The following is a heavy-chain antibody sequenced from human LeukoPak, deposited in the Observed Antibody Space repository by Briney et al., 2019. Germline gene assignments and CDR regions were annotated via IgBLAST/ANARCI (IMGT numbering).Heavy chain of an antibody. V-gene: IGHV4-59*12. J-gene: IGHJ4*02. CDR2: IYYSGST. CDR3: ARIGVRSVIIFGVFDY. D-gene: IGHD3-10*01. CDR1: GGSISSYY. Sequence: SETLSLTCSVSGGSISSYYWSWIRQPPGKGLEYIGYIYYSGSTNYNPSLKSRVTISVDTSKDQFSLRLSSVTATDTAVYYCARIGVRSVIIFGVFDYWGQGIRVTVSS.